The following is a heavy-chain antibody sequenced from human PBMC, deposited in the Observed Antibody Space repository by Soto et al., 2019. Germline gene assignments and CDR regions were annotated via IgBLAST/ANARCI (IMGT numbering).Heavy chain of an antibody. CDR3: ARDYPRTEAAGSVLDY. J-gene: IGHJ4*02. V-gene: IGHV4-4*07. D-gene: IGHD6-13*01. CDR2: IYTSGST. Sequence: QVQLQESGPGLVKPSETLSLTCTVSGGSISSYYWSWIRQPAGKGLEWIGRIYTSGSTNYNPSLKSLVARAVDTSKNQFSLKLSSVTAADAAVYYCARDYPRTEAAGSVLDYWGQGTLVTVSS. CDR1: GGSISSYY.